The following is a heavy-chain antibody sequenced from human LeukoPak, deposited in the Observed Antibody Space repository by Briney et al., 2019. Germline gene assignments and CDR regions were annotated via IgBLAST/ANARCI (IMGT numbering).Heavy chain of an antibody. CDR3: ARVARRRGDVDY. CDR2: IIPILGIA. V-gene: IGHV1-69*04. Sequence: GASVKVSCKASGGTFSHYAISWVRQAPGQGLEWMGRIIPILGIANYAQKFQGRVTITADKSTSTAYMELSSLRSEDTAVYYCARVARRRGDVDYWGQGTLVTVSS. D-gene: IGHD3-16*01. CDR1: GGTFSHYA. J-gene: IGHJ4*02.